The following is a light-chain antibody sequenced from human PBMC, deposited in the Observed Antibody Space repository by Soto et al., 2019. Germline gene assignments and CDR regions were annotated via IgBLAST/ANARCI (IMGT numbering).Light chain of an antibody. Sequence: EIVLTQSPATLSSFPGDRVTLSCRASQYINTRLAWYQHRPGQAPRLLIYQTSLRAAGIPARFSASGSGTDFTLTISDVQPEDFAVYYCHQRQYWPPITFGQGTRLEI. CDR1: QYINTR. CDR2: QTS. V-gene: IGKV3-11*01. J-gene: IGKJ5*01. CDR3: HQRQYWPPIT.